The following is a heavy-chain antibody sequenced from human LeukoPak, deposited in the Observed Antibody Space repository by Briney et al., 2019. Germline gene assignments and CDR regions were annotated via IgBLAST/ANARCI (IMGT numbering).Heavy chain of an antibody. J-gene: IGHJ5*02. D-gene: IGHD2-2*01. Sequence: PGGSLRLSCAASGFTFSSYSMNWVRQAPGKGLEWVSSISSSSSYIYYADSVKGRFTISRDNAKNSLYLQMNSLRAEDTALYHCARGGYCASTSCLDWFDPWGQGTLVTVSS. CDR1: GFTFSSYS. CDR2: ISSSSSYI. CDR3: ARGGYCASTSCLDWFDP. V-gene: IGHV3-21*04.